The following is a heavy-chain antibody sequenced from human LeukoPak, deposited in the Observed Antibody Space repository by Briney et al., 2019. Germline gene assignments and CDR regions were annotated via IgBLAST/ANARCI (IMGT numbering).Heavy chain of an antibody. CDR3: ARDSDSYFDY. D-gene: IGHD2-15*01. J-gene: IGHJ4*02. Sequence: GGSLRLSCAASGFTFSSYAMSWVRQAPGKGLEWVSAISSNGGSTYYANSVKGRFTISRDNSQNTLYLQMNSLRAEDTAVYYCARDSDSYFDYWGQGTLVTVSS. V-gene: IGHV3-23*01. CDR1: GFTFSSYA. CDR2: ISSNGGST.